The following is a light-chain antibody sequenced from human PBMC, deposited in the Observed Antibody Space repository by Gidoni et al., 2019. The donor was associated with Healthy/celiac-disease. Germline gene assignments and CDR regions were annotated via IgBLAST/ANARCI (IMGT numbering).Light chain of an antibody. CDR1: QSVSSSY. V-gene: IGKV3-20*01. CDR3: QQYGSSPLT. J-gene: IGKJ4*01. Sequence: EIALTQPPGTLSLSPGERGTLSRRASQSVSSSYLTWYQQKPGQAPRLLIYGASSRATGIPDRFSGSGSGTDFTLTISRLEPEDFAVYYCQQYGSSPLTFGGGTKVEIK. CDR2: GAS.